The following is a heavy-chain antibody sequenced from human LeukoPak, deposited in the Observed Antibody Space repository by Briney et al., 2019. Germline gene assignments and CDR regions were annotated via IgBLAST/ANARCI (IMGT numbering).Heavy chain of an antibody. CDR1: GYTFNSYG. CDR2: ISAYNGNT. V-gene: IGHV1-18*01. Sequence: GASVKVSCKASGYTFNSYGISWVRQAPGQGLEWMGWISAYNGNTNYAQKFQGRVTMTTDTSTSTAHMELRSLRSDDTAVYYCARDRAPYSSNWYFFDYWGQGTLVTVSS. D-gene: IGHD6-13*01. CDR3: ARDRAPYSSNWYFFDY. J-gene: IGHJ4*02.